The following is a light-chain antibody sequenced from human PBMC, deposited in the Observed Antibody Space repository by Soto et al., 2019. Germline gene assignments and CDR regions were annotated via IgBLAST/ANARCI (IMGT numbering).Light chain of an antibody. CDR1: QSINIW. Sequence: DIQMTQSPSTLSASVGDMVTITCRASQSINIWLAWYQQKAGKAPKLLIYDASTLESGAPSRFSGSGSRTEFTLTISSLQPDDFATYYCQEYNSWRGEWTFGQGTNVEIK. CDR2: DAS. CDR3: QEYNSWRGEWT. V-gene: IGKV1-5*01. J-gene: IGKJ1*01.